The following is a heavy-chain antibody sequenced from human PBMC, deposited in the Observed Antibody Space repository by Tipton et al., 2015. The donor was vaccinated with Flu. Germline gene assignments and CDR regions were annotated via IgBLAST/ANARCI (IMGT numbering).Heavy chain of an antibody. Sequence: SGSTFSAYSMHWVRQAPGKGLDWVAFIRYDGRDKYYADSVKGRFIISRDNSRNTLYLQMNSMRVEDTAVYYCAKEKVTGTTSYYYYYYGMDVWGQGTTVTVSS. CDR1: GSTFSAYS. D-gene: IGHD1-20*01. CDR2: IRYDGRDK. V-gene: IGHV3-30*02. J-gene: IGHJ6*02. CDR3: AKEKVTGTTSYYYYYYGMDV.